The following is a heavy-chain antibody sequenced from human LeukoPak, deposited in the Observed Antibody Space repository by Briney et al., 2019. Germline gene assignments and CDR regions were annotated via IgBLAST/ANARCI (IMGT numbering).Heavy chain of an antibody. J-gene: IGHJ3*02. CDR3: ARDLAFDI. CDR1: GGSFSGYY. V-gene: IGHV4-34*01. Sequence: SETLSLTCAVYGGSFSGYYWSWIRQPPGKGLGWIGEINHSGSTNYNPSLKSRVTISVDTSKNQFSLKLSSVTAADTAVYYCARDLAFDIWGQGTMVTVSS. CDR2: INHSGST.